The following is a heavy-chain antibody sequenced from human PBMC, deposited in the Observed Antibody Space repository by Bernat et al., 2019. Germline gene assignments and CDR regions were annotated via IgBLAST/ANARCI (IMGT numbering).Heavy chain of an antibody. Sequence: EVQLVESGGGLVRPGGSLRLSCAASGFTFDDYSMNWVRQAPGKGLEWVSCINRSSGSICYADSVKGRFTISRDNAKNSLYLQMNSLRAEDTALYYWSRDRSSCWNYYDCYDDMDVWGQGTTVTVSS. V-gene: IGHV3-20*04. CDR2: INRSSGSI. CDR3: SRDRSSCWNYYDCYDDMDV. CDR1: GFTFDDYS. J-gene: IGHJ6*02. D-gene: IGHD6-19*01.